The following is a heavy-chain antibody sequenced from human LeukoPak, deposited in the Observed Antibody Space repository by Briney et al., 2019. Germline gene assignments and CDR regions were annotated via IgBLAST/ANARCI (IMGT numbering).Heavy chain of an antibody. J-gene: IGHJ5*02. V-gene: IGHV4-61*08. Sequence: SETLSLTCAVSGGSISSGGYSWSWIRQPPGKGLEWIGHMSYSGSTNYNPSLKSRVTISLDTPKNQFSLKLSSVTAADTAVYYCARNRGGAAAGFDPWGQGTLVTVSS. CDR1: GGSISSGGYS. CDR2: MSYSGST. CDR3: ARNRGGAAAGFDP. D-gene: IGHD6-13*01.